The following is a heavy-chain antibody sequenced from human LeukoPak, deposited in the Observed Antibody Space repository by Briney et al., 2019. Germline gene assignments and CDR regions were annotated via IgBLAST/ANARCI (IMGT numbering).Heavy chain of an antibody. J-gene: IGHJ1*01. CDR1: GYTFTSYY. V-gene: IGHV1-46*01. D-gene: IGHD6-13*01. CDR2: IYTNDGSA. Sequence: ASVKVSCKASGYTFTSYYLHWVRQAPGQRPEWMGIIYTNDGSARYAQKFQGRVTMTRDTSTGTVYMELSSLSSDDTAVYYCARARAAAGAQYFQHWGQGTLVSASS. CDR3: ARARAAAGAQYFQH.